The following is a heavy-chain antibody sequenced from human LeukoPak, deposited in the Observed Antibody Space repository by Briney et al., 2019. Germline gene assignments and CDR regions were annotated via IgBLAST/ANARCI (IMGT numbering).Heavy chain of an antibody. J-gene: IGHJ4*02. V-gene: IGHV3-21*01. CDR1: GITFSNYN. CDR2: ITSSSSYT. Sequence: GGSLRLSCAAPGITFSNYNMNWVRQAPGKGLEWISSITSSSSYTFYADSVKGRFTISRDNAKNSLYLQMNSLRAEDTAVYYCAKGRQWTPLYYFDYWGQGTLVTVSS. CDR3: AKGRQWTPLYYFDY. D-gene: IGHD6-19*01.